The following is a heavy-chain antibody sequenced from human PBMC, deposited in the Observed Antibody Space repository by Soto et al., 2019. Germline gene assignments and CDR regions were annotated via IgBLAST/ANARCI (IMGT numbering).Heavy chain of an antibody. CDR1: GGSFSGYY. V-gene: IGHV4-34*01. J-gene: IGHJ4*02. Sequence: KLSETLSLTCAVYGGSFSGYYWSWIRQPPGKGLEWMGEINHSGSTNYNPSLKSRVTISVATSKNQSSLKLSSVTAADTAVYGGARVTISDRPLDYWGQGTLVTVSS. D-gene: IGHD3-22*01. CDR2: INHSGST. CDR3: ARVTISDRPLDY.